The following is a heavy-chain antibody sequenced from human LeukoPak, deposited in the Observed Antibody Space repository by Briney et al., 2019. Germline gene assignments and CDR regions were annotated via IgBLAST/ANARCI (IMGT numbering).Heavy chain of an antibody. J-gene: IGHJ4*02. D-gene: IGHD1-26*01. Sequence: ASVKVPCKASGGTFSSYAISWVRQAPGQGLEWMGGIIPIFGTANYAQKFQGRVTITTDESTSTAYMELSSLRSEDTAVYYCARDHWRGATRGFDYWGQGTLVTVSS. V-gene: IGHV1-69*05. CDR3: ARDHWRGATRGFDY. CDR2: IIPIFGTA. CDR1: GGTFSSYA.